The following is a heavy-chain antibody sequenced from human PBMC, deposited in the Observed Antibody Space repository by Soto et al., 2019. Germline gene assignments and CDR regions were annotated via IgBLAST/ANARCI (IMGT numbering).Heavy chain of an antibody. J-gene: IGHJ4*02. D-gene: IGHD3-22*01. CDR1: GYTLTELS. Sequence: ASVKVSFKVSGYTLTELSMHWVRHAPGKGLEWMGGFDPEDGETIYAQKFQGRVTMTEDTSTDTAYMELSSLRSEDTAVYYCATLLGVYDSSGYYYFGYWGQGTLVTVSS. CDR2: FDPEDGET. CDR3: ATLLGVYDSSGYYYFGY. V-gene: IGHV1-24*01.